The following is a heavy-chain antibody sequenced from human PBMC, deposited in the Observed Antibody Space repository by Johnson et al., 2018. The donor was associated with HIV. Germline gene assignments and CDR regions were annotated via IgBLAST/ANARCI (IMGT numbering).Heavy chain of an antibody. V-gene: IGHV3-20*04. CDR2: INWNGGTT. CDR1: GFTFHDYG. Sequence: VQLVESGGGVAWPGGSLRLSCAASGFTFHDYGMSWVRQVPGKGLEWVSGINWNGGTTGYADPVRARFFLSRANAKNSLYLQMNSLRAEDTALYYCARDTDYYDNSGHYFVDAFDIWGQGTMVTVSS. CDR3: ARDTDYYDNSGHYFVDAFDI. D-gene: IGHD3-22*01. J-gene: IGHJ3*02.